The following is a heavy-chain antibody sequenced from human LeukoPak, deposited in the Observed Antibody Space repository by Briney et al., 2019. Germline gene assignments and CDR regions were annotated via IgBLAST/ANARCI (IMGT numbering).Heavy chain of an antibody. Sequence: GASVKVSCKTSGYTFTMYSIHWVRQAPGQGLEWMGMINPSDGATTYAQRFQGRVTMTRDMSTTTVYMDLRSLRSEDTAVYYCAREGRAVAGWFDPWGQGTLVTVSS. J-gene: IGHJ5*02. V-gene: IGHV1-46*01. CDR1: GYTFTMYS. D-gene: IGHD6-19*01. CDR2: INPSDGAT. CDR3: AREGRAVAGWFDP.